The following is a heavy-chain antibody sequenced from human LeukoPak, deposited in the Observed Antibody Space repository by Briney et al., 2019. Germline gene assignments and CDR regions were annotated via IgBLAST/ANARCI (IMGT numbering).Heavy chain of an antibody. Sequence: PGGSLRLSCAASGFTFSSYAMSWVRQAPGKGLEWVSAISGSGGSTYYADSVKGRFTISRDNSKNTLYLQMNSLRAEDTAVYYCAKLGPFPATISPYYYYYYMDVWGKGTTVTVSS. D-gene: IGHD2-2*01. J-gene: IGHJ6*03. V-gene: IGHV3-23*01. CDR1: GFTFSSYA. CDR2: ISGSGGST. CDR3: AKLGPFPATISPYYYYYYMDV.